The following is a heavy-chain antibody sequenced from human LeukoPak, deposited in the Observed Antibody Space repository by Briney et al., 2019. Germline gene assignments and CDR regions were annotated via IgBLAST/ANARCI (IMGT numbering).Heavy chain of an antibody. V-gene: IGHV3-53*01. Sequence: GESMKISGAVSGFTVTDNYMSWVRQAPGKGLQWVSVVYPDGRTYYADSVKGRFTISRDNSRNTLLLQLNSLRADDTAVYYCARTTPVYGDYDYWGQGTLVTVSS. J-gene: IGHJ4*02. CDR1: GFTVTDNY. CDR2: VYPDGRT. CDR3: ARTTPVYGDYDY. D-gene: IGHD4-17*01.